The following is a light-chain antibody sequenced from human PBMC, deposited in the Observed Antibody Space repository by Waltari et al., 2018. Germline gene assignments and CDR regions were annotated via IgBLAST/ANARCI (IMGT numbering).Light chain of an antibody. V-gene: IGLV2-11*01. CDR3: CSYAGSYIWV. CDR1: SSDVGGYTY. Sequence: QSALTQPRSVSGSPGQSVTVSCTGTSSDVGGYTYVSWYQHHPGKAPKLIIYDVSKWPSGVPDRFSGSKSGNTASLTISGLQAEDEADYYCCSYAGSYIWVFGGGTKVTVL. CDR2: DVS. J-gene: IGLJ3*02.